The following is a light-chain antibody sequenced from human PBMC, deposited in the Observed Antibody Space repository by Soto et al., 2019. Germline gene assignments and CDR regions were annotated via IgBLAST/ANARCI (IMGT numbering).Light chain of an antibody. J-gene: IGKJ1*01. Sequence: EIVMTQSPATLSVSPGERATLSCRASQSVSSNLAWYQQKPGQAPRPLIYGASTRATGIPARFSGSGSGTEFTLTISSLQSEDFAVYYCQQYNNWPRAFGQGTKVDIK. CDR1: QSVSSN. V-gene: IGKV3-15*01. CDR2: GAS. CDR3: QQYNNWPRA.